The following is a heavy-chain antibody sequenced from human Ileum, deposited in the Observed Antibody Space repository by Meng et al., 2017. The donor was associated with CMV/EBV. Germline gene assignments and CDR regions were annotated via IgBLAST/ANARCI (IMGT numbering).Heavy chain of an antibody. CDR3: TSEPPGE. J-gene: IGHJ4*02. Sequence: LHPPGPGPVKPPHALSLTCVVSGGSVNSGNYYWGWVRQPAGKGLEWIGRIYTNGRAGYNPSLKSRVTISMDTSDNQFSLTLNSVTAADTAVYYCTSEPPGEWGRGTLVTVSS. CDR2: IYTNGRA. CDR1: GGSVNSGNYY. D-gene: IGHD1-14*01. V-gene: IGHV4-61*02.